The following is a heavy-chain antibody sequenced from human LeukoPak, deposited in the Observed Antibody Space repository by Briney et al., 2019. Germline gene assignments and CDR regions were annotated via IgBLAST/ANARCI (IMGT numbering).Heavy chain of an antibody. D-gene: IGHD3-10*01. J-gene: IGHJ5*02. V-gene: IGHV4-30-4*01. CDR2: IYYSGST. CDR1: CGTISSGDYY. Sequence: QTSETLSLTCTVSCGTISSGDYYWSWIRQPPGKGLEWIGYIYYSGSTYYNPSLKSRVTISVDTSKNQFSLKLSSVTAADTAVYYCARDGWFGELFWFDPWGQGTLVTVSS. CDR3: ARDGWFGELFWFDP.